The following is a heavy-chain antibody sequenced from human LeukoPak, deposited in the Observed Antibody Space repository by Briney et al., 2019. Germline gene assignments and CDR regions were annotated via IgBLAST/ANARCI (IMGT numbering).Heavy chain of an antibody. Sequence: SVKVSCKASGGTFSSYAISWVRQAPGQGLEWMGGIIPIFGTANYAQKFQGRVTITADESTSTAYMELSSLRSEDTAVYYCARVPPTVGWLFDYWGQGTLVTVSS. D-gene: IGHD2-15*01. V-gene: IGHV1-69*13. CDR3: ARVPPTVGWLFDY. CDR2: IIPIFGTA. J-gene: IGHJ4*02. CDR1: GGTFSSYA.